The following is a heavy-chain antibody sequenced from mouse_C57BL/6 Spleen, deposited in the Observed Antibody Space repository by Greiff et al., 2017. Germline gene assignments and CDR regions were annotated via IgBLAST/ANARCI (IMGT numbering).Heavy chain of an antibody. Sequence: EVKLVESGPGLAKPSQTLSLTCSVTGYSITSDYWNWIRKFPGNKLEYMGYISYSGSTYYNPSLNSRISITRDTSKNQYYLQLTSVTTEDTATYYCARSLVPAGDYFDYWGQGTTLTGSS. V-gene: IGHV3-8*01. CDR3: ARSLVPAGDYFDY. CDR1: GYSITSDY. CDR2: ISYSGST. J-gene: IGHJ2*01.